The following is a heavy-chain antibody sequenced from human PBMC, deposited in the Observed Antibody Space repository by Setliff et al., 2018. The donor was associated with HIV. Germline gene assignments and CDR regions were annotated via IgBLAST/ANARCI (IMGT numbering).Heavy chain of an antibody. CDR3: ARAFGTKYYFDH. J-gene: IGHJ4*02. D-gene: IGHD1-7*01. Sequence: ETLSLTCAVSGYSISSGYYWGWIRQPPGKGLEWIGSGFHSGSPYYNPSLKSRVTISIDTSKNQFSLKLTSVTAADTAVYYCARAFGTKYYFDHWGQGTLVTVSS. V-gene: IGHV4-38-2*01. CDR1: GYSISSGYY. CDR2: GFHSGSP.